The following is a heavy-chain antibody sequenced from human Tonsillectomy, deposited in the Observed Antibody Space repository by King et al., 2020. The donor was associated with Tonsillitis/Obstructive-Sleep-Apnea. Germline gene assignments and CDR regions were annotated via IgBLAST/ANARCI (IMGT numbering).Heavy chain of an antibody. CDR2: ISGYNGNT. J-gene: IGHJ4*02. CDR3: ARGATGYFDY. V-gene: IGHV1-18*04. CDR1: GYRFTNYY. D-gene: IGHD1-26*01. Sequence: QLVQSGAEVNKPGASVKASGYRFTNYYINWVRQAPGQGPEWMGWISGYNGNTKYSQKFQGRVTMTTDTSTSTAYMELRSLTSDDTAVYYCARGATGYFDYWGQGTLVTVSS.